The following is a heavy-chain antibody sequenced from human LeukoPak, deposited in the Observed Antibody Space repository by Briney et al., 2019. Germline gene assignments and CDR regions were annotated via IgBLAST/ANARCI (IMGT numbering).Heavy chain of an antibody. Sequence: GGSLRLSCAASGFTFSSYGMHWVRKAPGKGLERVAVISYDGSNKYYADSVKGRFTISRDNSKNTLYLQMNSLRAEDTAVYYCAKEPRVVTASYYFDYWGQGTLVTVSS. D-gene: IGHD2-21*02. CDR2: ISYDGSNK. J-gene: IGHJ4*02. CDR3: AKEPRVVTASYYFDY. CDR1: GFTFSSYG. V-gene: IGHV3-30*18.